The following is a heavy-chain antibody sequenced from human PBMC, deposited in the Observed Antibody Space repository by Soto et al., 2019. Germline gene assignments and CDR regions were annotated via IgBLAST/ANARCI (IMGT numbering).Heavy chain of an antibody. CDR1: GFSFNKHG. D-gene: IGHD6-13*01. CDR2: IIFDGSDN. V-gene: IGHV3-30*03. CDR3: ARGEGIAAAGTGYYYYMDV. Sequence: GGSLRLSCAASGFSFNKHGMHWVRQAPGKGLEWVAVIIFDGSDNWYADSVKGRFTISRDTSTSTVYMELSSLRSEDTAVYYCARGEGIAAAGTGYYYYMDVWGKGTTVTVSS. J-gene: IGHJ6*03.